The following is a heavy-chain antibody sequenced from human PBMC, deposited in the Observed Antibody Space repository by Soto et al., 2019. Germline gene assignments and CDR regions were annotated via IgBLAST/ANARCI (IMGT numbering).Heavy chain of an antibody. J-gene: IGHJ6*02. Sequence: PGGSLRLSCAASGFTFDDYAMHWVRQAPGKGLEWVSGISWNSGSIGYADSVKGRFTISRDNAKNSLYLQMNSLRAEDTALYYCAKDIAGGGGNSIGAHYGMDVWGQGTTVTVSS. V-gene: IGHV3-9*01. CDR3: AKDIAGGGGNSIGAHYGMDV. D-gene: IGHD2-21*02. CDR1: GFTFDDYA. CDR2: ISWNSGSI.